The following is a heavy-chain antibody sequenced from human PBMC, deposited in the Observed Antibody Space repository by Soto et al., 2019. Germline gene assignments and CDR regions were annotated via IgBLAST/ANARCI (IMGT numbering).Heavy chain of an antibody. CDR2: INHSGST. D-gene: IGHD6-19*01. CDR3: ATHHSSGWELFDY. J-gene: IGHJ4*02. Sequence: PSETLSLTCAVYGGSFSGYYWSWIRQPPGKGLEWIGEINHSGSTNYNPSLKSRVTISVDTSKNQFSLKLSSVTAADTAVYYCATHHSSGWELFDYWGQETLVTVSS. CDR1: GGSFSGYY. V-gene: IGHV4-34*01.